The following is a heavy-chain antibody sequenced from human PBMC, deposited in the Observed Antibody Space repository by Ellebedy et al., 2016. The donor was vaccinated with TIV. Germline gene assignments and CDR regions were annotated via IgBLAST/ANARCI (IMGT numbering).Heavy chain of an antibody. CDR2: IGGTCST. CDR1: GFTFSSYT. V-gene: IGHV3-23*01. CDR3: AKGDGIPSFDY. Sequence: PGGSLRLSCSASGFTFSSYTMSWVRQAPGKGLEWVSRIGGTCSTFYVYSVKGRFAISRDNTKNTLFLQMNSLRAEDTAVYYCAKGDGIPSFDYWGQGTLVTVSS. D-gene: IGHD1-26*01. J-gene: IGHJ4*02.